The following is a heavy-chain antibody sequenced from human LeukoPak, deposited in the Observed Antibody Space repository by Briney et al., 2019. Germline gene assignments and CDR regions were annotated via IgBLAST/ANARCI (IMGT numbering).Heavy chain of an antibody. CDR1: GYTFTNYG. V-gene: IGHV1-18*01. CDR2: ISAYNGDT. CDR3: ARDACVSCGGDCCHDP. Sequence: ASVKVSCKASGYTFTNYGISWVRQAPGQGLEWMAWISAYNGDTRYAQKFQGRVILTTDTSTTTAYVDLRNLRSDDTAVYYCARDACVSCGGDCCHDPWGQGTLVTVS. J-gene: IGHJ5*02. D-gene: IGHD2-21*02.